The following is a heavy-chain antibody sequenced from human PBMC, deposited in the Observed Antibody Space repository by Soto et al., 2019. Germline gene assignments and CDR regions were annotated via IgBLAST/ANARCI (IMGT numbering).Heavy chain of an antibody. V-gene: IGHV4-31*03. CDR3: AQYNSRWYMFDP. D-gene: IGHD6-13*01. CDR1: GDSIDSGGYY. J-gene: IGHJ5*02. Sequence: QVQLQESGPGLVKPSQTLSLTCTVSGDSIDSGGYYWGWIRQYPGKGLEWIGYIYYSGANYYNPSLPRRVTMSVDTSTNQFSLKLTSVSAADTAIYYCAQYNSRWYMFDPGGQGTLVTVSS. CDR2: IYYSGAN.